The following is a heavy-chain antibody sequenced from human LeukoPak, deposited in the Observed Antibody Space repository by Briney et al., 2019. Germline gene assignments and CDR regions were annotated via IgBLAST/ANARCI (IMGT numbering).Heavy chain of an antibody. D-gene: IGHD2-15*01. J-gene: IGHJ6*04. Sequence: QAGGSLRLSCSASGFSLSNYAMDWVRQAPGKWLEWVANIIQGGSETSYVDSVKGRFTISRDKAKNSLYLQMNSLRAEDTAVYYCARDFGLRCSGGTCYSVHYYGMDVWGKGTTVTVSS. CDR1: GFSLSNYA. V-gene: IGHV3-7*03. CDR2: IIQGGSET. CDR3: ARDFGLRCSGGTCYSVHYYGMDV.